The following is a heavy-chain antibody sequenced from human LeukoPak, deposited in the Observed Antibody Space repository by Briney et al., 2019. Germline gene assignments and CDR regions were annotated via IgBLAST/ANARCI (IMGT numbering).Heavy chain of an antibody. J-gene: IGHJ4*02. CDR3: ARLINTMIMVLG. Sequence: SETLSLTCIVAGGSISGSDYYWGWIHQPPGKGLEWIGSFYHGEKTYYNPSLKSRVTISVDTSKNQFSLKLNSVTTADTAMYYCARLINTMIMVLGWGQGTLVTVSS. CDR2: FYHGEKT. D-gene: IGHD3-22*01. CDR1: GGSISGSDYY. V-gene: IGHV4-39*01.